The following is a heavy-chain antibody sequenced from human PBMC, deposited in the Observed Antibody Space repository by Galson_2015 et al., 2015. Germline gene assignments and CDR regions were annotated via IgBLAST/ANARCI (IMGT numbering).Heavy chain of an antibody. CDR1: GDSVSSNSAA. CDR3: ASGASMGIAAAGNWINYYYYGMDV. Sequence: CAISGDSVSSNSAAWNWIRQSPSRGLEWLGRTYYRSKWYNDYAVSVKSRITINPDTSKNQFSLQLNSVTPGDTAVYYCASGASMGIAAAGNWINYYYYGMDVWGQGTTVTVSS. V-gene: IGHV6-1*01. J-gene: IGHJ6*02. D-gene: IGHD6-13*01. CDR2: TYYRSKWYN.